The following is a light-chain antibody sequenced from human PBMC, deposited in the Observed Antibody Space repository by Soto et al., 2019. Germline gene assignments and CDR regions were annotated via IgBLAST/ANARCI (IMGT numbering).Light chain of an antibody. CDR2: GAS. V-gene: IGKV3-20*01. CDR3: QQYGSSPIT. Sequence: EIVLTQSPGTLSLSPGERVTLSCWASQSVRSNSLAWYQQRPGQAPRLLIYGASSRATGIPEKFSGSGSGTDFTLTISRLEAEDSAVYYCQQYGSSPITFGQGTRLEIK. J-gene: IGKJ5*01. CDR1: QSVRSNS.